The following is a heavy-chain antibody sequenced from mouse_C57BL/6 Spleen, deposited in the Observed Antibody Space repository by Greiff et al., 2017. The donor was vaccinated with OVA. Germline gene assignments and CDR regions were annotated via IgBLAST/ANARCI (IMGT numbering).Heavy chain of an antibody. CDR3: AREGGYDYAMDD. J-gene: IGHJ4*01. CDR1: GYTFTSYW. D-gene: IGHD2-2*01. CDR2: IHPNSGST. V-gene: IGHV1-64*01. Sequence: VQLQQPGAELVKPGASVKLSCKASGYTFTSYWMHWVKQRPGQGLEWIGMIHPNSGSTNYNEKFKSKATLTVDKSSSTAYMQLSSLTSEDSAVYYWAREGGYDYAMDDWGQGTSVTVSS.